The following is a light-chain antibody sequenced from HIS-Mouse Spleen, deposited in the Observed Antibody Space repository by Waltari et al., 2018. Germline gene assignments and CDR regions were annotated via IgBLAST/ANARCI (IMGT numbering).Light chain of an antibody. CDR1: SSDVGGYNY. Sequence: QSALTQPRSVSGSPGQSVTISCTGTSSDVGGYNYVSWYQQHPGKAPKRMIYDVSKRPSGVPDRFSGSKSGNTASLPISGLQAEDEADYYCCSYAGSYTWVFGGGTKLTVL. CDR2: DVS. J-gene: IGLJ3*02. CDR3: CSYAGSYTWV. V-gene: IGLV2-11*01.